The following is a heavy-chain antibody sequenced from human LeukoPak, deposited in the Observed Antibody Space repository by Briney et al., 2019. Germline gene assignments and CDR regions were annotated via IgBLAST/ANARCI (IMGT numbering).Heavy chain of an antibody. CDR1: GFIFSSYA. D-gene: IGHD1-26*01. J-gene: IGHJ4*02. V-gene: IGHV3-23*01. CDR3: AKEEVGATGDYFDY. CDR2: ISGGGGST. Sequence: GGSLRLSCAASGFIFSSYAMNWVRQAPGKGLEWVSSISGGGGSTYYADTVKGRFTISRGNSNNTLYLQMNSLRAEDTAVYYCAKEEVGATGDYFDYWGQGTLVTVSS.